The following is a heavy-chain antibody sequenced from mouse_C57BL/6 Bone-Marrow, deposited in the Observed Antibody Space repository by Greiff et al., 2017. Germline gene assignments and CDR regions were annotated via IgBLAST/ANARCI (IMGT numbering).Heavy chain of an antibody. CDR2: FHPYNDDT. CDR1: GYTFTTYP. D-gene: IGHD2-1*01. CDR3: ARGGNYGGYYFDY. V-gene: IGHV1-47*01. Sequence: QVQLQQSGAELVKPGASVKMSCKASGYTFTTYPIEWMKQNHGKSLEWIGNFHPYNDDTKYNEKFKGKATLTVEKSSSSVYLELSRLTSDNSAVYCCARGGNYGGYYFDYGGQGTTLTVSS. J-gene: IGHJ2*01.